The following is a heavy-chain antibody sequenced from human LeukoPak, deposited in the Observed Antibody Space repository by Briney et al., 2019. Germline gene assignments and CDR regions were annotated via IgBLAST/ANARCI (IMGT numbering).Heavy chain of an antibody. CDR2: ISSSGSTI. V-gene: IGHV3-48*03. CDR1: GFTFSSYE. D-gene: IGHD6-13*01. CDR3: ARELYSSSWDVEYGMDV. Sequence: GGSLRLSCAASGFTFSSYEMNWVRQALGKGLEWVSYISSSGSTIYYADSVKGRFTISRDNAKNSLYLQMNSLRAEDTAVYYCARELYSSSWDVEYGMDVWGQGTTVTVSS. J-gene: IGHJ6*02.